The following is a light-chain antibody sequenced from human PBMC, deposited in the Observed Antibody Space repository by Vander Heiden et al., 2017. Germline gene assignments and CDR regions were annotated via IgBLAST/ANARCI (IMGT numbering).Light chain of an antibody. V-gene: IGKV3-15*01. CDR1: QSVSDN. J-gene: IGKJ2*01. CDR3: QQYNNWPPYT. Sequence: EIVMTQSTATVSVSPGERATLSCRASQSVSDNLAWYQQKPGQAPRLLIYGASVRATDIPARFSGSGSGTEFTLTISSLQSEDFAVYYCQQYNNWPPYTFGQGTKLEIK. CDR2: GAS.